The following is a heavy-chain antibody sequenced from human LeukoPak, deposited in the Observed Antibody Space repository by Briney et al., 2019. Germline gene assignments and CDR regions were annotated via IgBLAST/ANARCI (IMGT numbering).Heavy chain of an antibody. CDR2: INPNSGGT. CDR1: GYTFTGYY. J-gene: IGHJ4*02. V-gene: IGHV1-2*02. D-gene: IGHD3-9*01. CDR3: AKGDVLPSYPTFDY. Sequence: ASVKVSCKASGYTFTGYYMHWVRQAPGQGLEWMGWINPNSGGTNYAQKFQGRVTMTRDTSISTAYMELSSLRAEDTAVYYCAKGDVLPSYPTFDYWGQGTLVTVSS.